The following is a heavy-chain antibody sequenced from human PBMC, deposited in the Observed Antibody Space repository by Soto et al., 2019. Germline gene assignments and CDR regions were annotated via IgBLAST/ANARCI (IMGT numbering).Heavy chain of an antibody. Sequence: GGSLRLSCAASGFTFSTYAMSWVRQAPGKGLEWVSAISGSGGSTYYADSVKGRFTISRDNSKNTLYLQMNSLRAEDTAVYYCAKSYYDILTGPGYYYYGMDVWGQGTTVTVSS. CDR2: ISGSGGST. J-gene: IGHJ6*02. V-gene: IGHV3-23*01. D-gene: IGHD3-9*01. CDR1: GFTFSTYA. CDR3: AKSYYDILTGPGYYYYGMDV.